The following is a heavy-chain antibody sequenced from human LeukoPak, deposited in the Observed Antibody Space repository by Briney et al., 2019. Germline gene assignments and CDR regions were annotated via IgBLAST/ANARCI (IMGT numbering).Heavy chain of an antibody. CDR2: IYSGGST. CDR3: ARDQYYGSGSYFPYYFDY. Sequence: PGGSLRLSCAASGFTFSSYAMSWVRQAPGKGLEWVSVIYSGGSTYYADSVKGRFTISRDNSKNTLYLQMNSLRAEDTAVYYCARDQYYGSGSYFPYYFDYWGQGTLVTVSS. D-gene: IGHD3-10*01. J-gene: IGHJ4*02. CDR1: GFTFSSYA. V-gene: IGHV3-66*01.